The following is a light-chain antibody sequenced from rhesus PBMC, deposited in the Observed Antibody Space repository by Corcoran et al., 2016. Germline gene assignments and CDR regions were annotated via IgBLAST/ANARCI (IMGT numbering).Light chain of an antibody. CDR1: QGISIW. J-gene: IGKJ4*01. CDR2: KAS. CDR3: QQDDSRPLT. V-gene: IGKV1-22*01. Sequence: DIQMTQSPSSLSASVGDTVTITCRASQGISIWLAWYQQKPGKAPNLLIYKASKLQSGVPSRFSGSGSGTDFTLTISSLQSEDFATYYCQQDDSRPLTFGGGTKVEIK.